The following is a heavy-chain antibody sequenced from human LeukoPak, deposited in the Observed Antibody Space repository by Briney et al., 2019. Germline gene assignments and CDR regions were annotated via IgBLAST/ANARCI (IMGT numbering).Heavy chain of an antibody. CDR3: AKVQEMGTILPPFHY. J-gene: IGHJ4*02. V-gene: IGHV3-23*01. CDR1: GFTFSNYA. D-gene: IGHD5-24*01. CDR2: ISGSTGST. Sequence: PGGSLRLSCAASGFTFSNYAMNWVRQAPGKGLEWVSLISGSTGSTYYADSVKGRFSISRDNSKNTVYLQMNSLRAADTAVYYCAKVQEMGTILPPFHYWGQGTLVTVSS.